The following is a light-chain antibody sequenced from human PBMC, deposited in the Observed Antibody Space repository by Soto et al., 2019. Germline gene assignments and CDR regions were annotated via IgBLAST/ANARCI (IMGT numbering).Light chain of an antibody. CDR1: QSVSSN. CDR3: QQYNNWPPWT. Sequence: EIGMTQSPATLSVSPGERATLSCRASQSVSSNLAWYQQKPGQAPRLLIYGASTRATGIPARFSGSGSGTEFTLTLSSLQSEDFAVYYCQQYNNWPPWTFGLGTQVDFK. V-gene: IGKV3-15*01. J-gene: IGKJ1*01. CDR2: GAS.